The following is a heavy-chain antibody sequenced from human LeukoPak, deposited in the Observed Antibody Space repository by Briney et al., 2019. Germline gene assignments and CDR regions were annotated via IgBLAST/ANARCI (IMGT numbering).Heavy chain of an antibody. Sequence: GGSLRLSCAASGFTFSSYGMHWVRQAPGKGLEWVAFIRYDGSNKYYADSVEGRFTISRDNSKNTLYLQMNSLRAEDTAVYYCAKEGYCSSTSCSYDAFDIWGQGTMVTVSS. CDR2: IRYDGSNK. CDR1: GFTFSSYG. V-gene: IGHV3-30*02. D-gene: IGHD2-2*01. CDR3: AKEGYCSSTSCSYDAFDI. J-gene: IGHJ3*02.